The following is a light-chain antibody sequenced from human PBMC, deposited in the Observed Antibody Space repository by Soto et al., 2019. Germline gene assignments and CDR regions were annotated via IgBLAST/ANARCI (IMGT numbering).Light chain of an antibody. CDR3: QHFGGTTFT. Sequence: EIVLTQSPGTLSLSPGERATLSCRASQSVSNFYLAWYQQNPGQAPRLLIYDASTRATGIPDRFSGSGSGTHFTLTISRLEPGDFAVYYCQHFGGTTFTFGQGTRLEIK. CDR2: DAS. CDR1: QSVSNFY. V-gene: IGKV3-20*01. J-gene: IGKJ5*01.